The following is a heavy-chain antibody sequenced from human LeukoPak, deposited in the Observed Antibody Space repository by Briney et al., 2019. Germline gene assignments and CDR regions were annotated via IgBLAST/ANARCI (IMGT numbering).Heavy chain of an antibody. CDR2: IYASGST. D-gene: IGHD2-15*01. CDR1: GGSISSHY. V-gene: IGHV4-4*09. Sequence: PSETLSLTCTVSGGSISSHYWSWIRQPPGKGLEWIGYIYASGSTNYNPSLKSRVTISVDTSKNQFTLKLSSVTAADTAVYYCARHSSVVRGWFDPWGQGTLVTVSS. CDR3: ARHSSVVRGWFDP. J-gene: IGHJ5*02.